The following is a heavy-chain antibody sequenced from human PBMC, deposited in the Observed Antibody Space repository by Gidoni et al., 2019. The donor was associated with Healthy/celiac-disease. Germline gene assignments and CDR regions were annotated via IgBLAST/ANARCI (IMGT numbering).Heavy chain of an antibody. V-gene: IGHV3-21*01. CDR2: ISSSSSYI. CDR1: GFTFSSYS. J-gene: IGHJ4*02. CDR3: ARGGDRIAVAGTIDY. Sequence: EVQLVESGGGLVKPGGSLRLSCAASGFTFSSYSMNWVRQAPGKGLEWVSSISSSSSYIYYADSVKGRFTISRENAKNSLYLKMNSLRAEDTAVYYCARGGDRIAVAGTIDYWGQGTLVTVSS. D-gene: IGHD6-19*01.